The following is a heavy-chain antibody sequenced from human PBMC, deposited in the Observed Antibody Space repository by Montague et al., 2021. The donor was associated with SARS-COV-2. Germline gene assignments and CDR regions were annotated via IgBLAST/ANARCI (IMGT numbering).Heavy chain of an antibody. V-gene: IGHV4-61*01. CDR3: ARDTEGYISSWYHDY. J-gene: IGHJ4*02. Sequence: SETLSLTCTVSGYSISSGYYWGRIRQPPGKGLEWIGYIYYSGSTNYNPSLKSRVTISVDTSKNQFSLKLSSVTAADTAVYYCARDTEGYISSWYHDYWGQGTLVTDSS. D-gene: IGHD6-13*01. CDR2: IYYSGST. CDR1: GYSISSGYY.